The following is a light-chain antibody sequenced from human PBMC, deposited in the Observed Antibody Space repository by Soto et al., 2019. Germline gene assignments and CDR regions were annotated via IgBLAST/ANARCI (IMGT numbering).Light chain of an antibody. Sequence: IVLTQSPGILSLSPGEGATLSCRASQSLSNFFLAWYQQKPGQAPRLLIYGTSIRATGIPDRFSGSGSGTDFTLTISRLEPEDFAVYYCQQYGSSPRTFGQGTKVDIK. J-gene: IGKJ1*01. CDR2: GTS. CDR1: QSLSNFF. CDR3: QQYGSSPRT. V-gene: IGKV3-20*01.